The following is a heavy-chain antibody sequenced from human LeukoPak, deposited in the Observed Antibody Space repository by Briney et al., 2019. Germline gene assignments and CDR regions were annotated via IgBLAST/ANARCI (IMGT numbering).Heavy chain of an antibody. J-gene: IGHJ3*02. Sequence: PGTLSLTCALAGGSISSSNSWSGVRQPPGKGLEGIGAINRSGSTNYNPSLKSRVPISVDKSKNQFSLKLSSVTAADTAVYYCARRVDFYGSGSYYDDAFDIWGQGTMVTVSS. V-gene: IGHV4-4*03. CDR2: INRSGST. CDR3: ARRVDFYGSGSYYDDAFDI. D-gene: IGHD3-10*01. CDR1: GGSISSSNS.